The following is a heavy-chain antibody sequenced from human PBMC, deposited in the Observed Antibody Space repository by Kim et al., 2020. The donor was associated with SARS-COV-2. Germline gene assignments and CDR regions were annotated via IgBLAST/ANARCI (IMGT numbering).Heavy chain of an antibody. CDR1: GFTFSSYG. Sequence: GGSLRLSCAASGFTFSSYGMHWVRQAPGKGLEWVAVISYDGSNKYYADSVKGRFTISRDNSKNTLYLQMNSLRAEDTAVYYCAKDRDGSGALSLGFDYWGQGTLVTVSS. J-gene: IGHJ4*02. CDR3: AKDRDGSGALSLGFDY. V-gene: IGHV3-30*18. D-gene: IGHD3-10*01. CDR2: ISYDGSNK.